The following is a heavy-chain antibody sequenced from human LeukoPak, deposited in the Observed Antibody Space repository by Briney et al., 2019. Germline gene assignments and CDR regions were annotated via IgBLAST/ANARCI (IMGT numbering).Heavy chain of an antibody. J-gene: IGHJ4*02. V-gene: IGHV3-30-3*01. D-gene: IGHD1-26*01. CDR2: MSYDGSTK. Sequence: PGGSLRLSCAASGFTFSTYPMHWVRQAPGKGLEWVSVMSYDGSTKYYADSVKGRFTISRDNSKNMLYLQMNSLRAEDTAVYYCARALSGNYDYWGQGTLVTVSS. CDR1: GFTFSTYP. CDR3: ARALSGNYDY.